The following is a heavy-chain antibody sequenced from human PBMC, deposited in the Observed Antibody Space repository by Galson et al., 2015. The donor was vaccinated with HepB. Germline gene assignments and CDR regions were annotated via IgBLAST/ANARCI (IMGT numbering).Heavy chain of an antibody. CDR1: GFTFSSYA. J-gene: IGHJ6*02. Sequence: SLRLSCAASGFTFSSYAMHWVRQAPGKGLEWVAVISYDGSNKYYADSVKGRFTISRDNSKNTLYLQMNSLRAEDTAVYYCARGRYDPPSKMKNYGMDVWGQGTTVTVSS. V-gene: IGHV3-30*04. CDR2: ISYDGSNK. D-gene: IGHD3-3*01. CDR3: ARGRYDPPSKMKNYGMDV.